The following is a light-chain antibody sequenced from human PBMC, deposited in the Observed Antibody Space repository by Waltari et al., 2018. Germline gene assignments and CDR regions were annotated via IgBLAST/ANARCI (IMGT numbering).Light chain of an antibody. CDR1: QSLGRL. V-gene: IGKV1-5*03. CDR2: AAS. CDR3: QQYDFFWT. Sequence: DIQMTQSPSTLSASIGDRVTITCRASQSLGRLLAWYQQKPGKAPKLLIYAASSLGSGVQSRFSGSGSETEFTLTISSLQPDDFATYYCQQYDFFWTFGQGTKVEIK. J-gene: IGKJ1*01.